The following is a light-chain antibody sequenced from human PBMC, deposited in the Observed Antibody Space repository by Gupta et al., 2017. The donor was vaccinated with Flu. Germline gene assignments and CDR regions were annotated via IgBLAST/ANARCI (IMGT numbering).Light chain of an antibody. CDR3: QQYNTFPWT. CDR1: QSFSTW. Sequence: PATLSASVGDTGTITCRARQSFSTWLAWYQQKPVKAPKLLIYKASRSETGVPSRFSGSGSGTEFTLTISSLQPDDFATYYCQQYNTFPWTFGQGTKVEI. CDR2: KAS. J-gene: IGKJ1*01. V-gene: IGKV1-5*03.